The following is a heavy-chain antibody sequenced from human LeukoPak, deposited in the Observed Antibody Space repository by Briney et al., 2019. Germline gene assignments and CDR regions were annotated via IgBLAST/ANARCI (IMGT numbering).Heavy chain of an antibody. CDR1: GGSFSGYY. V-gene: IGHV4-34*01. Sequence: PSETLSLTCAVYGGSFSGYYWSWIRQPPGKGLEWIGSIYYSGSTYYNPSLKSRVTISVDTSKNQFSLKLSSVTAADTAVYYCARGLDVWGQGTTVTVSS. CDR3: ARGLDV. CDR2: IYYSGST. J-gene: IGHJ6*02.